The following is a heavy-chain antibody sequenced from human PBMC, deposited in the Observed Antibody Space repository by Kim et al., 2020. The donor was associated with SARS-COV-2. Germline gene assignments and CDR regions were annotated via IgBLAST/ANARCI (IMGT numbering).Heavy chain of an antibody. D-gene: IGHD3-22*01. CDR1: GGSFSSYY. CDR2: INHSGST. V-gene: IGHV4-34*01. Sequence: SETLSLTCAVYGGSFSSYYWNWIRQPPGKGLEWIGKINHSGSTDYNPSLKSRLTISIDTSKNQFSLKLNSVTAADTAVYYCARGDTYFYDSGGYYPLLFDCWGEGTLVPVSS. CDR3: ARGDTYFYDSGGYYPLLFDC. J-gene: IGHJ4*02.